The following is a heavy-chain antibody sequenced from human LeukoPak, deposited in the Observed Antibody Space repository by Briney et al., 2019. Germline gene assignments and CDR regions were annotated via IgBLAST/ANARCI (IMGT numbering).Heavy chain of an antibody. D-gene: IGHD3-22*01. V-gene: IGHV3-30*04. J-gene: IGHJ4*02. CDR1: GFTFSSYA. Sequence: PGGSLRLSCAASGFTFSSYAMHWVRQAPGKGLEWVAVISYDGSNKYYADSVKGRFTISRDNAKNSLYLQMNSLRAEDTAVYYCARDIGKRRYYYDSSGYYLERAFDYWGQGTLVTVSS. CDR2: ISYDGSNK. CDR3: ARDIGKRRYYYDSSGYYLERAFDY.